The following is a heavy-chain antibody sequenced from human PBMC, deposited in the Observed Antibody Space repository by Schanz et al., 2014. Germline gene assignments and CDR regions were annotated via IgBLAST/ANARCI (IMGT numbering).Heavy chain of an antibody. D-gene: IGHD2-21*02. CDR2: ISPSSSYI. CDR3: ARDLNRCGGDCYSG. V-gene: IGHV3-21*02. CDR1: GFTFSIYS. J-gene: IGHJ4*02. Sequence: EVQLVESGGGLVKPGGSLRLSCAASGFTFSIYSMNWVRQAPGRGLEWVSSISPSSSYIYYADSVKGRFTISRDNAKNSLYLQMNSLRAEDTAVYYCARDLNRCGGDCYSGWGQGTLVTVSS.